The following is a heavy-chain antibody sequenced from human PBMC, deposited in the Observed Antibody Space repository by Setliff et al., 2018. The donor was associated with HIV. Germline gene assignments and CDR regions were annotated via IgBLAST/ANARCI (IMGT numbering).Heavy chain of an antibody. Sequence: ASVKVSCKASGYTFTSYDINWVRQATGQGLEWMGWMNPNSGNTNYAQKLQGRVTMTTDTSTSTAYMELRSLRSDDTAVYYCASWVGYCSGGSCPLEDNAFDIWGQGTMVTVSS. D-gene: IGHD2-15*01. CDR3: ASWVGYCSGGSCPLEDNAFDI. J-gene: IGHJ3*02. CDR2: MNPNSGNT. CDR1: GYTFTSYD. V-gene: IGHV1-18*01.